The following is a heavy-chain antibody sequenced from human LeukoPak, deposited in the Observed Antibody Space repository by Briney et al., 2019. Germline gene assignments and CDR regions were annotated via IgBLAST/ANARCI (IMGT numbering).Heavy chain of an antibody. CDR3: AKGGKWDVTPFDY. Sequence: PGGSLRLSCAASGFTFTNYAIHWVRQAPGKGLEWLAVVSSDETTKFYADSVKGRFTISRDNSKNTLYLQVNSLRAEDTAVYYCAKGGKWDVTPFDYWGQGTLVTVSS. D-gene: IGHD1-26*01. V-gene: IGHV3-30-3*01. CDR1: GFTFTNYA. J-gene: IGHJ4*02. CDR2: VSSDETTK.